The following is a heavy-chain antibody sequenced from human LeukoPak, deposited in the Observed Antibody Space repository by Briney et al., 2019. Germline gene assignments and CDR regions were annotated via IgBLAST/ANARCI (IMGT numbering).Heavy chain of an antibody. CDR1: GFTFSDSY. CDR2: ITSGGSAT. Sequence: PAGTLRLSCAASGFTFSDSYMTWIRKAPGLGLEWLAYITSGGSATFFADSVRGRYTISRDNAKNSLFLHMSSLRPEDTAVYYCARVGGLKVPAAIDRQTTPSRRSWFDPWGQGTLVTVSS. V-gene: IGHV3-11*01. J-gene: IGHJ5*02. CDR3: ARVGGLKVPAAIDRQTTPSRRSWFDP. D-gene: IGHD2-2*02.